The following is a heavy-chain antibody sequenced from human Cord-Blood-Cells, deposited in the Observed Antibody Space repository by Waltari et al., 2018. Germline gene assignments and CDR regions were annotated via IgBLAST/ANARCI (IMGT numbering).Heavy chain of an antibody. CDR3: ARYYSSSSGFDACDI. J-gene: IGHJ3*02. Sequence: QVQLQESRPALVKPSETLSLTCTVSGGSISSYYWSWIRQPPGNELEWIGYVYYRGSINYNPALKRRGPISVDLSKNQFAMKLSSVTDADTAVYYCARYYSSSSGFDACDIWRQGKMVTVSS. CDR1: GGSISSYY. D-gene: IGHD6-6*01. V-gene: IGHV4-59*01. CDR2: VYYRGSI.